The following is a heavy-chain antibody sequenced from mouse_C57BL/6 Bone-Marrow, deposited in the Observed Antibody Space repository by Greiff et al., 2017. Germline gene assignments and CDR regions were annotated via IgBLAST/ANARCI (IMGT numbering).Heavy chain of an antibody. CDR1: GYTFTSYW. V-gene: IGHV1-50*01. J-gene: IGHJ1*03. D-gene: IGHD1-1*01. CDR2: IDPSDSYT. CDR3: AREVLTTVVAPYFDV. Sequence: VQLQQPGAELVKPGASVKLSCKASGYTFTSYWMQWVQQRPGQGLEWIGDIDPSDSYTNYNQKFKGKATLTVDTSSSTAYMQLSSLTSEDSAVYYCAREVLTTVVAPYFDVWGTGTTVTVSA.